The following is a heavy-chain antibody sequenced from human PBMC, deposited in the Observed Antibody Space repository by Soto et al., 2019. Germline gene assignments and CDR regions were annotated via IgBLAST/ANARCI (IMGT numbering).Heavy chain of an antibody. J-gene: IGHJ6*02. CDR2: ISAYNGNI. Sequence: QVQLVQSGTEVKRPGASVKVSCKASGYTFTTYAISWVRQAPGQGLEWMGWISAYNGNIHYAQKLQGRVTMTTDTSTSTAFMELRSLRSDDTAVYYCARGGASDYYYGMDVWGQGTTVTVSS. CDR1: GYTFTTYA. V-gene: IGHV1-18*01. CDR3: ARGGASDYYYGMDV.